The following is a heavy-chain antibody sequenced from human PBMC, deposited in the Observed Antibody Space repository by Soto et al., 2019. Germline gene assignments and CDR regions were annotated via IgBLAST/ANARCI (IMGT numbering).Heavy chain of an antibody. CDR2: TWLDGSIK. CDR3: ARGPLLGLQFPTQFDY. V-gene: IGHV3-33*01. Sequence: GGSLRLSCAASGFTFSSYGMHWVGQAPGKGLGRVAVTWLDGSIKYYADSVKGRFTTSRDNSKNTLYLQMNSLGAEDTAVYYCARGPLLGLQFPTQFDYWGQGTLVTVSS. D-gene: IGHD5-12*01. J-gene: IGHJ4*02. CDR1: GFTFSSYG.